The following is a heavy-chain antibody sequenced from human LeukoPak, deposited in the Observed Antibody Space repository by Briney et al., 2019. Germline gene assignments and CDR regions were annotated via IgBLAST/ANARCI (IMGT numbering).Heavy chain of an antibody. Sequence: GGSLRLSCAASGFTFDDYGMSWVRQAPGKGLERVSGINWNGGSTGYADSVKGRFTISRDNAKNSLYLQMNSLRAEDTALYYCARVYPYYYDSSGYSEAGYFDYWGQGTLVTVSS. CDR1: GFTFDDYG. V-gene: IGHV3-20*04. D-gene: IGHD3-22*01. CDR3: ARVYPYYYDSSGYSEAGYFDY. CDR2: INWNGGST. J-gene: IGHJ4*02.